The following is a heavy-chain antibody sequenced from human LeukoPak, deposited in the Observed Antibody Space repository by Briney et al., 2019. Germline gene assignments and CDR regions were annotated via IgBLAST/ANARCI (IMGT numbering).Heavy chain of an antibody. D-gene: IGHD6-13*01. Sequence: GESLKISCKGSGYSFTSYWISWVRQMPGKGLEWMGRIDPGDSYTNYSPSFQGHVTISADKSISTAYLQWSSLKASDTAMYYCARHGGAAYYYGMDVWGKGTTVTVSS. CDR1: GYSFTSYW. CDR2: IDPGDSYT. CDR3: ARHGGAAYYYGMDV. J-gene: IGHJ6*04. V-gene: IGHV5-10-1*01.